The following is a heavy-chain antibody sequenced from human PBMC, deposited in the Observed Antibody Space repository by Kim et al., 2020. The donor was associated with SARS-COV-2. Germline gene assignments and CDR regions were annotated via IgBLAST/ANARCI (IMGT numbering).Heavy chain of an antibody. J-gene: IGHJ4*02. D-gene: IGHD3-22*01. CDR1: GFTFSSYA. V-gene: IGHV3-30*04. Sequence: GGSLRLSCAASGFTFSSYAMHWVRQAPGKGLEWVAVISYDGSNKYYADSVKGRFTISRDNSKNTLYLQMNSLRAEDTAVYYCARGYEKYDSSGYWDWGQGTLVTVSS. CDR2: ISYDGSNK. CDR3: ARGYEKYDSSGYWD.